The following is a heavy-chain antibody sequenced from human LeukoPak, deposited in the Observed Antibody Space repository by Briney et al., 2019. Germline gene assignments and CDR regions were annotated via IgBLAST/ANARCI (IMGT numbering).Heavy chain of an antibody. Sequence: PGGSLRLSCAASGFTFSSYWMSWVRQAPGKGLEGVANIKQDGSEKYYVDSVKGRFTISRDNAKNSLYLQMNSLRAEDTAVYYCARDLEGVPADYWGQGTLVTVSS. CDR3: ARDLEGVPADY. V-gene: IGHV3-7*01. CDR2: IKQDGSEK. D-gene: IGHD2-2*01. J-gene: IGHJ4*02. CDR1: GFTFSSYW.